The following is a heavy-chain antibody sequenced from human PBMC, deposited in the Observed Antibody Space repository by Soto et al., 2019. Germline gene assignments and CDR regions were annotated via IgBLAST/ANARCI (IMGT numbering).Heavy chain of an antibody. CDR1: GGSIGSYY. D-gene: IGHD2-15*01. V-gene: IGHV4-59*13. CDR2: IYYSGST. J-gene: IGHJ3*02. CDR3: ASSRYCSGGNCYSDDAFDI. Sequence: SETLSLTCTVSGGSIGSYYWSWIRQRPGKGLEWIGYIYYSGSTNYNPSLKSRVTISVDTSKNQFSLKLSSVTAADTAVYYCASSRYCSGGNCYSDDAFDIWGHGTMVTVSS.